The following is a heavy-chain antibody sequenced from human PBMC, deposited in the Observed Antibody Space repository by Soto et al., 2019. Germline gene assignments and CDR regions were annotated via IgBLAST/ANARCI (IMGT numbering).Heavy chain of an antibody. V-gene: IGHV1-69*02. CDR3: AQDTPLATTGRGYDAIDS. J-gene: IGHJ4*02. D-gene: IGHD5-12*01. CDR2: AIPLLNVT. CDR1: GGTFSTST. Sequence: QVQLVQSGAEVKKPGSSVKVSCKASGGTFSTSTFTWVRQAPGQGLEWMGRAIPLLNVTDYAKDCQGSLTITADKSTIRNKMGLTTRKTKHKADYYRAQDTPLATTGRGYDAIDSWGQRARVTVSS.